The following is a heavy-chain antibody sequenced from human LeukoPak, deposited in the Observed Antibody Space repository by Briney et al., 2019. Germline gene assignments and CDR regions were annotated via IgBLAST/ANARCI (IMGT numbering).Heavy chain of an antibody. CDR1: GYTFTSYA. CDR3: ARGGKSGHSSSWYELDY. D-gene: IGHD6-13*01. J-gene: IGHJ4*02. CDR2: INAGNGNT. V-gene: IGHV1-3*01. Sequence: ASVKVSCKASGYTFTSYAMHWVRQAPGQRLEWMGWINAGNGNTKYSQKFQGRVTITRDTSASTAYMELSSLRSEDTAVYYCARGGKSGHSSSWYELDYWGQGALVTVSS.